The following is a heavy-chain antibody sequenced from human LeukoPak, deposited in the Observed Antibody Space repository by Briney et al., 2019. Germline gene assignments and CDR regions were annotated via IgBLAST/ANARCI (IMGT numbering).Heavy chain of an antibody. CDR2: VYNSGNT. D-gene: IGHD6-13*01. CDR3: ARGRVSSSTWYSTYYYYFYMDV. V-gene: IGHV4-59*01. CDR1: GGSISTYY. J-gene: IGHJ6*03. Sequence: SETLSLTCTTSGGSISTYYWTWIRQPPGKGLEWIGYVYNSGNTNYNPSLKSRVTISEDTSKKQFSLNLSSATAADTAVYFCARGRVSSSTWYSTYYYYFYMDVWGKGTTVTVSS.